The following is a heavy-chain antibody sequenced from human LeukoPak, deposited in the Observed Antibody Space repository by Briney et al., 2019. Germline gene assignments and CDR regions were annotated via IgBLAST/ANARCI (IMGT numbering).Heavy chain of an antibody. D-gene: IGHD3-16*01. CDR3: AKDSLIGGVSAFDI. Sequence: HTGGPLRLSCAASGFTFSSYVMSWVRQAPGKGLEWVSALSGSGVSTYYADSVRGRFTVSRENSKNTLYLQMNSLRAEDTAVYFCAKDSLIGGVSAFDIWGQGTMVTVSS. CDR1: GFTFSSYV. J-gene: IGHJ3*02. V-gene: IGHV3-23*01. CDR2: LSGSGVST.